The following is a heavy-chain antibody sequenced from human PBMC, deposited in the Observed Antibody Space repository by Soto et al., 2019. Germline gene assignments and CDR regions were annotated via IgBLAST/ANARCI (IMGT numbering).Heavy chain of an antibody. Sequence: QVQLVQSGAEVKKPGASVKVSCKASVFTFSDYCLSWVRQAPGQPLEWMGWISGDNINSKYSQKFQGRLTMTTDTSTATASMELRSLTSDDTAVYYCGREGQQLAQETYYQFNGMDVWGQGNTVTVSS. CDR1: VFTFSDYC. J-gene: IGHJ6*02. CDR2: ISGDNINS. V-gene: IGHV1-18*01. D-gene: IGHD6-13*01. CDR3: GREGQQLAQETYYQFNGMDV.